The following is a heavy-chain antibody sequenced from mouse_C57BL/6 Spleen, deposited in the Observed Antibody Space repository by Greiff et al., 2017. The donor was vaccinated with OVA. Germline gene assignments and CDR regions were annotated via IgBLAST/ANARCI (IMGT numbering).Heavy chain of an antibody. J-gene: IGHJ4*01. CDR1: GYTFTSYW. D-gene: IGHD1-1*01. CDR3: ARSGVYYGSSYDYYAMDY. V-gene: IGHV1-55*01. CDR2: IYPGSGST. Sequence: QVQLQQPGAELVKPGASVKMSCKASGYTFTSYWITWVKQRPGQGLEWIGDIYPGSGSTNYNEKFKSKATLTVDTSSSTAYMQLSSLTSEDSAVYYCARSGVYYGSSYDYYAMDYWGQGTSVTVSS.